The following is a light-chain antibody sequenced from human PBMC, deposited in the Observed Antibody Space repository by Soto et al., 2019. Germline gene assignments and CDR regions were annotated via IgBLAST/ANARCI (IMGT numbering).Light chain of an antibody. J-gene: IGLJ1*01. CDR2: NVN. Sequence: QSVLTQPASVSGSPGQSITISCTGTSRDVGGYNYVSWYQQRPGKAPKLMIYNVNNRPSGVSDRFSGSKSGNTASLTISGLQAEDEADYYCTSYSNSTTLYVFGTGTKLTVL. CDR1: SRDVGGYNY. V-gene: IGLV2-14*01. CDR3: TSYSNSTTLYV.